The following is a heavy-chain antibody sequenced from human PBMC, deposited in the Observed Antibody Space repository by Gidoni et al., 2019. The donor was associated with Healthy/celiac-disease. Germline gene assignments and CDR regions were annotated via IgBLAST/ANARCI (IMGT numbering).Heavy chain of an antibody. CDR3: ARESYYDSSGYYDY. D-gene: IGHD3-22*01. Sequence: QVQLQASGPGLVKPSGTLSLTFAVAGGSISSSNWWSWVRQPPGKGLEWIGEIYHSGSTKYNPSLNSRVTISVDKSKNQFSLKLSSVTAADTAVYYCARESYYDSSGYYDYWGQGTLVTVSS. CDR2: IYHSGST. CDR1: GGSISSSNW. J-gene: IGHJ4*02. V-gene: IGHV4-4*02.